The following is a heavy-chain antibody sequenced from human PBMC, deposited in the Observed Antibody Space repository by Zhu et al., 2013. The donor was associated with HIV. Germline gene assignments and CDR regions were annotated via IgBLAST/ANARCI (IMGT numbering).Heavy chain of an antibody. D-gene: IGHD3-3*01. CDR2: IIPIFGTT. CDR3: ATLYDFPY. Sequence: QVQLVQSGAEVKKPGSSVKVSCKASGGNFRRHGISWVRQAPGQGLEWMGGIIPIFGTTNYAPTFQGRLIVTEDTSTETAYIELSGLKSEDTAVYYCATLYDFPYWGQGTLVTVSS. J-gene: IGHJ4*02. V-gene: IGHV1-69*06. CDR1: GGNFRRHG.